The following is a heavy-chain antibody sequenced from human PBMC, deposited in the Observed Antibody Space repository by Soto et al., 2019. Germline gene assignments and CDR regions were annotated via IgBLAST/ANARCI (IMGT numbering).Heavy chain of an antibody. J-gene: IGHJ6*02. CDR1: GYSFSSYG. CDR2: ISVYNGNT. CDR3: VRDRDGSGWHPHCYGMDV. Sequence: QVQLVQSGAEVKKPGASVNVSCKASGYSFSSYGVSWVRQAPGQGLEWMGWISVYNGNTHNAQKLEGRVTMTTDTSTRTAYMEPRTPRAAATAAYYSVRDRDGSGWHPHCYGMDVWGQGTTVTVTS. V-gene: IGHV1-18*01. D-gene: IGHD6-19*01.